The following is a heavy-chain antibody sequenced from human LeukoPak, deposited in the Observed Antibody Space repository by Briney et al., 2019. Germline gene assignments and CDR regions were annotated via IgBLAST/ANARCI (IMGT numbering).Heavy chain of an antibody. D-gene: IGHD2-21*02. J-gene: IGHJ4*02. Sequence: GGSLRLSCAASGFTFSSYSMNWVRQAPGKGLEWVSSISSSSSYIYYADSVKGRFTISRDNAKNSLYLQMNSLRADDTAVYYCAKDRRIVVVTAMDYWGQGTLVTVSS. CDR2: ISSSSSYI. V-gene: IGHV3-21*01. CDR1: GFTFSSYS. CDR3: AKDRRIVVVTAMDY.